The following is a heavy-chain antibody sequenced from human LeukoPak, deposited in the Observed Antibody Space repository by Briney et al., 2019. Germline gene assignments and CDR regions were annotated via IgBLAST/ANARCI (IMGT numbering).Heavy chain of an antibody. D-gene: IGHD6-13*01. V-gene: IGHV3-66*01. CDR2: IRSDATT. CDR1: GFTASSKY. Sequence: GGSLRLSCTASGFTASSKYMSWVRQASGKGLESVSFIRSDATTVYADSVQGRFTISRDDSKNTLYLQMNSLRVEDTAVYYCAREAYSSSWYNWFDPWGQGTLVTVSS. J-gene: IGHJ5*02. CDR3: AREAYSSSWYNWFDP.